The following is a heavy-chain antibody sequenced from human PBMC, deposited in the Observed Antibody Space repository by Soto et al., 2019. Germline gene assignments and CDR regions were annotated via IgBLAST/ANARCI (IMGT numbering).Heavy chain of an antibody. Sequence: GASVKVSCKASGGTFSSYAISRVRQAPGQGLEWMGGIIPIFGTANYAQKFQGRVTITADKSTSTAYMELSSLRSEDTAVYYCARTSKYYDILTGYYVGNYFDYWGQGTLVTVSS. CDR3: ARTSKYYDILTGYYVGNYFDY. CDR1: GGTFSSYA. V-gene: IGHV1-69*06. CDR2: IIPIFGTA. D-gene: IGHD3-9*01. J-gene: IGHJ4*02.